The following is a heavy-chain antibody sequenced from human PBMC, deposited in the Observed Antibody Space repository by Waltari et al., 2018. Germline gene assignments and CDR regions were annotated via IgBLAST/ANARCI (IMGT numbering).Heavy chain of an antibody. CDR1: GYTFSDYW. J-gene: IGHJ4*02. CDR2: TYPGDSKA. V-gene: IGHV5-51*01. Sequence: VQLVQSGAEVKKPGASVKVSCKASGYTFSDYWIAWVRQMPGEGLEWMGITYPGDSKARYSPSCQGQGSISADKSITTAYLQCSSLKASDSAMYYCARLARNGTYSYFDYWGQGTLVTVSS. D-gene: IGHD1-26*01. CDR3: ARLARNGTYSYFDY.